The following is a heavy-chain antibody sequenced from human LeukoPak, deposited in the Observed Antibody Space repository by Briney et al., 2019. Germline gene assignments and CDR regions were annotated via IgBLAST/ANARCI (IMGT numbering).Heavy chain of an antibody. CDR3: ARDIDGAGSYYYIDV. Sequence: GGSLRLSCAASGFTVSSNYMCWVRQAPGKGLEWVSIIYSGGNTYYADSVKGRFTISRDNSKNTLYLQMNSLRVEDTAVYYCARDIDGAGSYYYIDVWGKGTTVTVSS. CDR1: GFTVSSNY. V-gene: IGHV3-53*01. D-gene: IGHD3-16*01. J-gene: IGHJ6*03. CDR2: IYSGGNT.